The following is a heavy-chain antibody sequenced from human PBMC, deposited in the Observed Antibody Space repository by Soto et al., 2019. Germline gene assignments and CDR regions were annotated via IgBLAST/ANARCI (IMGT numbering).Heavy chain of an antibody. D-gene: IGHD3-10*01. V-gene: IGHV3-30*18. CDR3: AKIPGRFGVSYYFDY. J-gene: IGHJ4*02. Sequence: LRLSCAASGFTFSSYGMHWVRLAPGKGLEWVAVISYDGSNKYYADSVKGRFTISRDNSKNTLYLQMNSLRAEDTAVYYCAKIPGRFGVSYYFDYWGQRTLVTVSS. CDR2: ISYDGSNK. CDR1: GFTFSSYG.